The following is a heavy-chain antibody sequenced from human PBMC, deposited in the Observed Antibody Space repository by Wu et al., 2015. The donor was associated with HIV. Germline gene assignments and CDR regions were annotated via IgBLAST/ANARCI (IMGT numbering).Heavy chain of an antibody. CDR3: ARLAGWAAPDNWFDP. CDR2: INPNSGGT. D-gene: IGHD6-19*01. V-gene: IGHV1-2*02. J-gene: IGHJ5*02. CDR1: GYTFTDYY. Sequence: QVQLVQSGAEVKKPGASVKVSCKASGYTFTDYYMHWVRQAPGQGLEWMGWINPNSGGTNYGQKFQGRVTMTRDTSISTAYMELSRLRSDDTAVYYCARLAGWAAPDNWFDPWGQGTLVTVSS.